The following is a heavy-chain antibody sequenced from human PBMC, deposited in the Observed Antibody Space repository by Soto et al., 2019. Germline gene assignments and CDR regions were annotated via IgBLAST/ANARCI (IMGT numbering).Heavy chain of an antibody. D-gene: IGHD3-10*01. CDR2: IYYSGST. CDR3: AREHYGSGSYYTGDFDY. J-gene: IGHJ4*02. V-gene: IGHV4-30-4*01. Sequence: SETLSLTCTVSGGSISSGDYYWSWIRQPPGKGLEWIGYIYYSGSTYYNPSLKSRVTISVDTSKNQFSLKLSSVTAADTAVYYCAREHYGSGSYYTGDFDYWGQGTLVTVSS. CDR1: GGSISSGDYY.